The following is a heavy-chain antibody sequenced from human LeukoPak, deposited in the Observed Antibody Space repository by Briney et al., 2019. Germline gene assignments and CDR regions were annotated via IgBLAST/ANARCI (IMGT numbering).Heavy chain of an antibody. CDR2: ISAYNGNT. V-gene: IGHV1-18*01. Sequence: ASVKVSCKASGYTFTTYGIGWVRQAPGQGFEWMGWISAYNGNTNYAQKLQGRVTMTTETSTSTAYMELGSLRSGDTAVNYCARDSVTVRPGWFDPWGQGTLVTVSS. CDR3: ARDSVTVRPGWFDP. J-gene: IGHJ5*02. CDR1: GYTFTTYG. D-gene: IGHD3-10*01.